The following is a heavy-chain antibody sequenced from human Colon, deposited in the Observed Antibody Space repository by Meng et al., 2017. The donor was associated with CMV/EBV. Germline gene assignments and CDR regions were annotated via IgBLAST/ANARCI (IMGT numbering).Heavy chain of an antibody. Sequence: GGSLRLSCLASGFTFSSHAMSWFRQAPGKGLEWVSGFSRNAEDTYYADSVRGRFTMSRDTSKNTLYLQMNSLRAEDTAVYYCAKGSRDGFNVLFDYWGQGALVTVSS. J-gene: IGHJ4*02. V-gene: IGHV3-23*01. CDR1: GFTFSSHA. CDR3: AKGSRDGFNVLFDY. D-gene: IGHD5-24*01. CDR2: FSRNAEDT.